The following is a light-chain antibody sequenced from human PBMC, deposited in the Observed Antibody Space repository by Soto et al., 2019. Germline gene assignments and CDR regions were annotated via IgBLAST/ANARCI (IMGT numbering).Light chain of an antibody. CDR2: GAS. V-gene: IGKV3-15*01. CDR3: QQYDNWPPT. Sequence: EVVLTQSPATLSVSPGDRATLSCRASQYIGSAVAWYHQRSGQAPRLLIYGASTRATGVPASFRGSGSGTEFTLTINGLQSEDFALYWCQQYDNWPPTFGGGTKVDI. J-gene: IGKJ4*01. CDR1: QYIGSA.